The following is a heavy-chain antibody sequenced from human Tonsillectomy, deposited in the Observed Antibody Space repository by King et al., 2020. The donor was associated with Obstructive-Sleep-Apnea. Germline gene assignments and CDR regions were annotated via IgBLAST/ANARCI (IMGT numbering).Heavy chain of an antibody. CDR1: GFTFSSYA. D-gene: IGHD6-6*01. Sequence: VQLVESGGGLVQPGGSLRLSCSASGFTFSSYAMHWVRQAPGKGLEYFSAISSNGGSTYYADSVKGRFTISRDNSKNKLYLQMSSLRAEDTAVYYCVKTRAKYSSSPQGDYWGQGTLVTVSS. CDR2: ISSNGGST. CDR3: VKTRAKYSSSPQGDY. J-gene: IGHJ4*02. V-gene: IGHV3-64D*06.